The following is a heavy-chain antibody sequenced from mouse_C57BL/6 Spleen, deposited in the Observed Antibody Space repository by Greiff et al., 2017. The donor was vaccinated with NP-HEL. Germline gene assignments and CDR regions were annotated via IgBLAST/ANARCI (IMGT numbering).Heavy chain of an antibody. V-gene: IGHV1-69*01. CDR3: ARKGGDYDWYFDV. Sequence: QVQLQQPGAELVMPGASVKLSCKASGYTFTSYWMHWVKQRPGQGLEWIGEIDPSDSYTNYNQKFKGKSTLTVDKSSSTAYMQLSSLTSEDSAVYYCARKGGDYDWYFDVWGTGTTVTVSS. CDR1: GYTFTSYW. CDR2: IDPSDSYT. D-gene: IGHD2-4*01. J-gene: IGHJ1*03.